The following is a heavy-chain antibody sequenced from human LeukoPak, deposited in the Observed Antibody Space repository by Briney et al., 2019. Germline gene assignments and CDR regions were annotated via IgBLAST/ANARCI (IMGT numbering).Heavy chain of an antibody. CDR3: ARGDYYDGGGRNWFDP. J-gene: IGHJ5*02. CDR1: GGSMSDYY. Sequence: PSETLSLTCTVSGGSMSDYYWSFIRQPAGKGLEWIGRIHTSWTTYFNPSLKSRVTMSVDTSKNQFSLRLTSTTAADTAVYFCARGDYYDGGGRNWFDPWGQGTLVTVSS. V-gene: IGHV4-4*07. D-gene: IGHD3-16*01. CDR2: IHTSWTT.